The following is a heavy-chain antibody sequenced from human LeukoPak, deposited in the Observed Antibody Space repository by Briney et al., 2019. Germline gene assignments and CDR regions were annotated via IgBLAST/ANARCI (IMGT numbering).Heavy chain of an antibody. CDR2: INDDGSDT. CDR1: GFTFKLYW. CDR3: VRGGPSTWS. D-gene: IGHD2-15*01. J-gene: IGHJ5*02. V-gene: IGHV3-74*01. Sequence: GGSLRLSCAASGFTFKLYWMHWVRQVPGKRPVWVSRINDDGSDTIYADSVRGRFTISRDDAKNTVYLQMNNLRAEDTAVYHCVRGGPSTWSWGQGTLVTVSS.